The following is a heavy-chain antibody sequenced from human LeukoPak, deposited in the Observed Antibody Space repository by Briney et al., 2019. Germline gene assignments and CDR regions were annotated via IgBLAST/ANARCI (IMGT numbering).Heavy chain of an antibody. CDR2: IYNSGST. CDR3: ARALRLWGGNSGIAFDI. CDR1: GGSLSGYY. Sequence: SETLSLTCTVYGGSLSGYYWSWIRQPPGKGLEWIGYIYNSGSTNYNHSLKSRVTISEDMSNNQFSLKLSSVTAADTAVYYCARALRLWGGNSGIAFDIWGQRTMVTVSS. D-gene: IGHD4-23*01. V-gene: IGHV4-59*01. J-gene: IGHJ3*02.